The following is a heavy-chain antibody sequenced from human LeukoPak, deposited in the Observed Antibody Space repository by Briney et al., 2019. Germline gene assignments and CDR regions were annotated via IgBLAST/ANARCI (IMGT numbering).Heavy chain of an antibody. CDR2: INPNSGGT. V-gene: IGHV1-2*02. J-gene: IGHJ4*02. CDR3: ARDRAAYYYGSGSSYNRAFHY. CDR1: GYTFTGYY. D-gene: IGHD3-10*01. Sequence: ASVKVSCKASGYTFTGYYMHWVRQAPGQGLEWMGWINPNSGGTNYTQKFQGRVTMTRDTSISTAYMEPSRLRSDDTAVYYCARDRAAYYYGSGSSYNRAFHYWGQGTLVTVSS.